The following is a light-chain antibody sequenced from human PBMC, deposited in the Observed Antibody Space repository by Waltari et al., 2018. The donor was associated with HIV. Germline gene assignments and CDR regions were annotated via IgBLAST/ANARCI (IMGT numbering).Light chain of an antibody. CDR2: IND. J-gene: IGLJ2*01. CDR3: AALDDRMSGYVV. V-gene: IGLV1-44*01. CDR1: MSNIGTNS. Sequence: QSGLTQPPSASGAPGQRVIISCSGSMSNIGTNSVNWYQQLPGTAPKLRIYINDQRPSGVPDRFSGSKSGTSASLAISGLQSEDEATYYCAALDDRMSGYVVFGGGTKLTVL.